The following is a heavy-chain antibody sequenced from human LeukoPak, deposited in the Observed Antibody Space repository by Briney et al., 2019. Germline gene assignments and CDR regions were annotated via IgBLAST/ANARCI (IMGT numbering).Heavy chain of an antibody. CDR1: GVSISNSDYY. J-gene: IGHJ3*02. CDR2: RYYSGNT. D-gene: IGHD2-15*01. CDR3: YRGGI. V-gene: IGHV4-30-4*01. Sequence: SETLSLTCTVSGVSISNSDYYWRRVPQPPGKGLEWIGYRYYSGNTYYSPPLKSRVDISIDTSKNQFFLKQSSVTAADTAVYYCYRGGIWGQGTLVTVSS.